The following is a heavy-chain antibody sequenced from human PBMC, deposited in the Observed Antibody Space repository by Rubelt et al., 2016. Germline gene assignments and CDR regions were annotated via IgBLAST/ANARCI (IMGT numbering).Heavy chain of an antibody. Sequence: QVQLVQSGAEVKKPGSSVKVSCKASGGTFSSYAISWVRQAPGQGLAWMGRLIPILGIANYAQKFQGRVTITADKSTSTAYMELSSLRSEDTAVYYCARGGVTMIVVVIEDTFDYWGQGTLVTVSS. CDR3: ARGGVTMIVVVIEDTFDY. J-gene: IGHJ4*02. V-gene: IGHV1-69*04. CDR2: LIPILGIA. D-gene: IGHD3-22*01. CDR1: GGTFSSYA.